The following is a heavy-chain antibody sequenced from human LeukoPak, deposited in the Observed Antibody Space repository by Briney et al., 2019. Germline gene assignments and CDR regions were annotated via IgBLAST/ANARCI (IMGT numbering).Heavy chain of an antibody. V-gene: IGHV5-51*01. CDR1: NYTFSRHW. D-gene: IGHD5-24*01. J-gene: IGHJ5*02. CDR2: IYPSDSDS. Sequence: GESLKISCKGSNYTFSRHWIGWVRQTPEKGLEWMGIIYPSDSDSRYSPSFQGQVTFSVDRSINTAYVQWSSLKASDTAIYYCASFRDGYNSGWFDLWGQGTLVTVSS. CDR3: ASFRDGYNSGWFDL.